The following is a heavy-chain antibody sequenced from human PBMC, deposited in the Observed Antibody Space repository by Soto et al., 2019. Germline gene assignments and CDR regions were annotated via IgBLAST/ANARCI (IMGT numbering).Heavy chain of an antibody. Sequence: QVQLVESGGGVVQPGRSLRLSCAASGFTFSSYAMHWVRQAPGKGLEWVAVISYDGSNKYYADSVKGRFTISRDNSMNTLYLQMNSLRAEDTAVYYCARAGVGTTIRYYHCDGMDVWGQGTTVTVSS. CDR1: GFTFSSYA. CDR2: ISYDGSNK. D-gene: IGHD2-2*01. V-gene: IGHV3-30-3*01. J-gene: IGHJ6*02. CDR3: ARAGVGTTIRYYHCDGMDV.